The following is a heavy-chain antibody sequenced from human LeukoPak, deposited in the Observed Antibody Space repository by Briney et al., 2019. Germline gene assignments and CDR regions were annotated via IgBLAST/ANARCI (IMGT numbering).Heavy chain of an antibody. CDR1: GFTFSSYS. D-gene: IGHD6-13*01. CDR2: ISSSSSYI. J-gene: IGHJ3*02. Sequence: GGSLRLSCAASGFTFSSYSMNWVRQAPGKGLEWVSSISSSSSYIYYADSVKGRFTISRDNAKNSLYLQMNSLRAEDTAVYYCAKESSSWHDAFDIWGRGTMFTVSS. CDR3: AKESSSWHDAFDI. V-gene: IGHV3-21*04.